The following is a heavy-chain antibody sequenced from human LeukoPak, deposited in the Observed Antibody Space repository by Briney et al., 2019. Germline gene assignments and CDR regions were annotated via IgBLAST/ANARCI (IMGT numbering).Heavy chain of an antibody. CDR3: ARDVGMIDAFDI. V-gene: IGHV4-30-2*01. CDR1: GGSISSGGYS. CDR2: IYHSGST. D-gene: IGHD3-22*01. J-gene: IGHJ3*02. Sequence: PSETLSLTCAVSGGSISSGGYSWSWIRQPPGKGLEWIGYIYHSGSTYYNPSLKSRVTISVDRSKNQFSLKLSSVTAADTAVYYCARDVGMIDAFDIWGQGTMVTVSS.